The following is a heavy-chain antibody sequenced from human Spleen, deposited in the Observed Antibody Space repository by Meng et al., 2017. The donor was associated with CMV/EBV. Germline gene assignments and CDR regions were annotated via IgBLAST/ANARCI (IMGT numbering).Heavy chain of an antibody. J-gene: IGHJ6*02. D-gene: IGHD2-21*01. V-gene: IGHV3-30*02. CDR3: AKSLEHIVPKGVDV. Sequence: GGSLRLSCAASGFSFSSYGMHWVRQAPGQGLEWVAFIRYDGSDKKYGDSVKGRFSISRDNSKSSLHLQMNSLRPEDTAVYYCAKSLEHIVPKGVDVWGQGTTVTVSS. CDR1: GFSFSSYG. CDR2: IRYDGSDK.